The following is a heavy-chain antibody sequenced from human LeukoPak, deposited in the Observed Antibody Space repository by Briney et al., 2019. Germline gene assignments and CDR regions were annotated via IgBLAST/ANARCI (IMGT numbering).Heavy chain of an antibody. CDR3: ARNGNGRYIAVVAANHMGFDY. J-gene: IGHJ4*02. CDR2: INHSGST. D-gene: IGHD2-15*01. Sequence: SETLSLTCAVYGGSFSGYYWSWIRQPPGKGLEWIGEINHSGSTNYNPSLKSRVTISVDTSKNQFSLKLSSVTAADTAVYYCARNGNGRYIAVVAANHMGFDYWGQGTLVTVSS. V-gene: IGHV4-34*01. CDR1: GGSFSGYY.